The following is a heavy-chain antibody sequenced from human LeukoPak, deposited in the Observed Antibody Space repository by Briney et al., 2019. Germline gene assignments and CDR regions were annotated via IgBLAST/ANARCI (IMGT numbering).Heavy chain of an antibody. D-gene: IGHD2-21*02. CDR2: IYYSGST. Sequence: SETLSLTCNVSGGSISSGDKYWRWIRQPPGKGLEWIGYIYYSGSTYYNPSLKSRLTISVDTSENQFSLHLTSVTAADTAVYFCARVTQWAGLDFWGQGTLVTVSS. V-gene: IGHV4-30-4*01. J-gene: IGHJ4*02. CDR3: ARVTQWAGLDF. CDR1: GGSISSGDKY.